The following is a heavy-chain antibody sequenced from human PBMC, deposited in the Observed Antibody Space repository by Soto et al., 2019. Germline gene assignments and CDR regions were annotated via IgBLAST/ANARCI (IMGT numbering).Heavy chain of an antibody. CDR3: ARAAALGSGRRVDV. CDR1: GYTFTSYY. D-gene: IGHD6-13*01. V-gene: IGHV1-46*01. Sequence: QVQLVQSGAEVKNPGASVKVSCKSSGYTFTSYYLHWVRQAPGQGLEWMGVINPNGGRATYAQTFRGRVTMTSDTSSNTVYMELGSIISEDMAVYYCARAAALGSGRRVDVWGQGTTVIVSS. CDR2: INPNGGRA. J-gene: IGHJ6*02.